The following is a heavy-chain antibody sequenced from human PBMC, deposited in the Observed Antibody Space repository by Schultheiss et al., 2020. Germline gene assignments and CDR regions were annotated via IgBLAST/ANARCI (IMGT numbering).Heavy chain of an antibody. D-gene: IGHD3-10*01. J-gene: IGHJ4*02. CDR2: FSGRGDIT. V-gene: IGHV3-23*01. CDR1: GFSFSNFH. Sequence: GGSLRLSCAASGFSFSNFHMSWVRQAPGKGLEWVSTFSGRGDITSYADSVKGRFTISRDNSMNTLYLQMNSLRVDDTAVYYCAKVGGRTGSKAREYYFDYWGQGTLVTVSS. CDR3: AKVGGRTGSKAREYYFDY.